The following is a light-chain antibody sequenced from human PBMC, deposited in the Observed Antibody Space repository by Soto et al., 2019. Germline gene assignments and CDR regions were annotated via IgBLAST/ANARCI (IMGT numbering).Light chain of an antibody. CDR3: QQYKRYSKT. CDR1: LTISRY. V-gene: IGKV1-5*03. CDR2: QTS. J-gene: IGKJ1*01. Sequence: DIQMTQSPSSLSASVGDRVTITCRASLTISRYLNWYQQKPGKAPNLLIYQTSNLESGVPSRFSGRGSGTEFTLTITSLQPDDFATYYCQQYKRYSKTFGQGTKVDIK.